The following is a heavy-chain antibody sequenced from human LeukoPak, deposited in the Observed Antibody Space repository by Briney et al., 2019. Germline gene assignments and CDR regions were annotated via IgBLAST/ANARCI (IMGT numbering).Heavy chain of an antibody. CDR2: ISGSGGST. Sequence: GGSLRLSCAASGFTFSSYAVSWVRQAPGKGLEWVSSISGSGGSTYSADSVKGRFTISRDNSKNTLYLQMNSLRAEDTALYYCAKDRSCTDDICHGDFDYWGQGTMVTVSS. CDR1: GFTFSSYA. J-gene: IGHJ4*02. V-gene: IGHV3-23*01. D-gene: IGHD2-8*01. CDR3: AKDRSCTDDICHGDFDY.